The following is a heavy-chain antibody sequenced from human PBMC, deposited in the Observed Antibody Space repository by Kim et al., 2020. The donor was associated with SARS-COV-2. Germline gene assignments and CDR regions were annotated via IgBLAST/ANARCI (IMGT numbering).Heavy chain of an antibody. J-gene: IGHJ4*02. CDR3: ARSPDSSGYPFDY. V-gene: IGHV1-69*01. D-gene: IGHD3-22*01. Sequence: YEQKFQGRVTITADESTSTAYMELSSLGSEDTAVYYCARSPDSSGYPFDYWGQGTLVTVSS.